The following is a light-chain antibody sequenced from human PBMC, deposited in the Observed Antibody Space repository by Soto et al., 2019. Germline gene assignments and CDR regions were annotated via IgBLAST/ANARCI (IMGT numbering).Light chain of an antibody. CDR2: GAS. J-gene: IGKJ5*01. CDR3: QHYGRGSPIA. CDR1: QSVSTN. Sequence: EIVLTQSPGSLSLSPGEGATLSCRASQSVSTNVAWYQQRPGQPPKLLIFGASSRATGIPARFSGSGSGTDFTLIINRLQPEDFALYFCQHYGRGSPIAFDIGTRLEIK. V-gene: IGKV3-20*01.